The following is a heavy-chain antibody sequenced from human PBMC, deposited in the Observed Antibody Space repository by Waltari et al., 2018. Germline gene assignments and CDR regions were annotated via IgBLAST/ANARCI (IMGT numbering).Heavy chain of an antibody. V-gene: IGHV4-34*01. Sequence: QVQLQQWGPGLLKPSETLSLTCGIFGGSFSAYYWSWIRQSPGKGLEWIGEINHSGDTNYIPSLKSRLTISADTSKNHFSLKLTSVTAADTGVYFCARLWATLRFLEWLTEVDRFDVWGPGTMVTVSS. CDR1: GGSFSAYY. CDR2: INHSGDT. D-gene: IGHD3-3*01. CDR3: ARLWATLRFLEWLTEVDRFDV. J-gene: IGHJ3*01.